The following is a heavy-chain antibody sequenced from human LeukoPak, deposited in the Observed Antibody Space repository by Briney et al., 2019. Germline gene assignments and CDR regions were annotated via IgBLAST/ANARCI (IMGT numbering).Heavy chain of an antibody. CDR3: TRSTSDSSSSRFNY. V-gene: IGHV3-73*01. D-gene: IGHD3-22*01. CDR1: GFTFSGPA. Sequence: GGSLRLSCAVSGFTFSGPAMHWFRQASGKGLEWFGRIRSKANSYATAYAASVKGKFTISRDDSKNTAYLQMNSLKAEDTAVYYCTRSTSDSSSSRFNYWGQGTLVTVSS. J-gene: IGHJ4*02. CDR2: IRSKANSYAT.